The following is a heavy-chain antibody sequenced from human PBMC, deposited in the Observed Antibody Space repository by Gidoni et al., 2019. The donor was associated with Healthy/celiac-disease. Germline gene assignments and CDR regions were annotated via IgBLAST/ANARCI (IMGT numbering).Heavy chain of an antibody. CDR2: INHSGST. CDR1: GGSFSGYY. J-gene: IGHJ2*01. V-gene: IGHV4-34*01. CDR3: AREPYDGYNFLYWYFDL. Sequence: QVQLQQWGAGLLQPSETLSLTCAVYGGSFSGYYWSWIRQPPGKGLEWIGEINHSGSTNYNPSLKSRVTISVDTSKNQFSLKLSSVTAADTAVYYCAREPYDGYNFLYWYFDLWGRGTLVTVSS. D-gene: IGHD5-12*01.